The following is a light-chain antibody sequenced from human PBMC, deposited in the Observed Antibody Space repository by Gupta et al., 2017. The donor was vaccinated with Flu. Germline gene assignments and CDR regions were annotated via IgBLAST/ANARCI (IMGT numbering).Light chain of an antibody. Sequence: DVKQTPSPSSLSASVGDRVTITCRASQSVSTWLAWYQQRPGKAPKILIQQASNLGSGVPSRFSGSGSGTEFTLTISSLQSDDFATYYCQQYNTYARTFGGGTKVEIK. CDR1: QSVSTW. V-gene: IGKV1-5*03. CDR2: QAS. J-gene: IGKJ4*02. CDR3: QQYNTYART.